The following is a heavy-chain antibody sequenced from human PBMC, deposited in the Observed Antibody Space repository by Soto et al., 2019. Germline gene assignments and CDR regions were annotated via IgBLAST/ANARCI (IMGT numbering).Heavy chain of an antibody. CDR2: ISYDGSNK. D-gene: IGHD3-3*02. CDR1: GFTFSSYG. V-gene: IGHV3-30*18. J-gene: IGHJ4*02. Sequence: GGSLRLSCAASGFTFSSYGMHWVRQAPGKGLEWVAVISYDGSNKYYADSVKGRFTISRDNSKNTLYLQMNSLRAEDTAVYYCAKAPRILVLAHHWGQGTLVTVSS. CDR3: AKAPRILVLAHH.